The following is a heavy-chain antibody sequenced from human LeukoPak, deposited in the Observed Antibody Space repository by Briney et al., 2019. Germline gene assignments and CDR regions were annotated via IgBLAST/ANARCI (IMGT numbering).Heavy chain of an antibody. D-gene: IGHD3/OR15-3a*01. CDR2: IYYTGST. J-gene: IGHJ4*02. CDR1: GASLSTSPYY. CDR3: ARQTGSGLFILP. Sequence: PSETLSLTCSVSGASLSTSPYYWGWIRQPPGKGLEWIGNIYYTGSTYYNVSLNSRVTISIDTSKNLFSLRLNSMTAADTAVYYCARQTGSGLFILPGGQGTLVTVSS. V-gene: IGHV4-39*01.